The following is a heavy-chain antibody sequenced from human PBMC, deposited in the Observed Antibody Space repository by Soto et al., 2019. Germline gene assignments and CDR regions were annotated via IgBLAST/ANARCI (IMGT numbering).Heavy chain of an antibody. Sequence: PGGSLRLSCAASGFTFTTYTMSWVRQAPGKGLEWVSVISGSGGRPSYADSVQGRFIISSDNPNSPLYVQMNDLRAEDRYIYYSGSTYYNPSLKSRVTISVDTSKNQFSLKLSSVTAADTAVYYCARVRFLADYDILTGTPDDAFDIWGQGTMVTVSS. CDR1: GFTFTTYT. CDR3: GSTYYNPSLKSRVTISVDTSKNQFSLKLSSVTAADTAVYYCARVRFLADYDILTGTPDDAFDI. D-gene: IGHD2-21*02. J-gene: IGHJ3*02. CDR2: ISGSGGRP. V-gene: IGHV3-23*01.